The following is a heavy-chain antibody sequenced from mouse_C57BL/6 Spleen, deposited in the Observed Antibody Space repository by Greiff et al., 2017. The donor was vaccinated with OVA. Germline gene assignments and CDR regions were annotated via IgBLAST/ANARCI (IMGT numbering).Heavy chain of an antibody. D-gene: IGHD2-3*01. V-gene: IGHV5-16*01. Sequence: EVKVVESEGGLVQPGSSMKLSCTASGFTFSDYYMAWVRQVPEKGLEWVANINYDGSSTYYLDSLKSRFIISRDNAKNILYLQMSSLKSEDTATYYCAREAAIYDGYYRAMDYWGQGTSVTVSS. J-gene: IGHJ4*01. CDR2: INYDGSST. CDR3: AREAAIYDGYYRAMDY. CDR1: GFTFSDYY.